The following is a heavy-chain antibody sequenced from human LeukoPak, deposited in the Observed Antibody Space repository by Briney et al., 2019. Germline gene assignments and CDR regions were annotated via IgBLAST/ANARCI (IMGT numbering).Heavy chain of an antibody. Sequence: GASVKVSCKASGGTFSSYAISWVRQAPGQGLEWMGGIIPIFGTANYAQKFQGRVTITTDESTSTAYMELSSLRSEDTAVYYCARGVRNCDYHFDYWGQGTLVTVSS. J-gene: IGHJ4*02. CDR2: IIPIFGTA. D-gene: IGHD4-17*01. CDR3: ARGVRNCDYHFDY. V-gene: IGHV1-69*05. CDR1: GGTFSSYA.